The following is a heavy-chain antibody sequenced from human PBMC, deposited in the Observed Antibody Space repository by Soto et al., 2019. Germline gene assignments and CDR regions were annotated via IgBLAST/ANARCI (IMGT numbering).Heavy chain of an antibody. CDR2: ISGSGGST. J-gene: IGHJ4*02. Sequence: GGSLRLSCAASGFTFSSYAMSWVRQAQGKGLEWVSAISGSGGSTYYADSVKGRFTISRDNSKNTLYLQMNSLRAEDTAVYYCAKDTIFGVVRRYYFDYWGQGTLVTVSS. D-gene: IGHD3-3*01. CDR1: GFTFSSYA. CDR3: AKDTIFGVVRRYYFDY. V-gene: IGHV3-23*01.